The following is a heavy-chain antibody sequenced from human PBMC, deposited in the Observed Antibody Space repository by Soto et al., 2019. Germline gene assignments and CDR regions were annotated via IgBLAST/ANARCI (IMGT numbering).Heavy chain of an antibody. V-gene: IGHV1-18*01. D-gene: IGHD2-2*01. CDR2: ISAYNGNT. Sequence: ASVKVSCKASGYTFTSYGISWVRLAPGQGLEWMGWISAYNGNTNYAQKLQGRVTMTTDTSTSTAYMELRSLRSDDTAVYYCARDIVVVPAARLYYYYGMDVWGQGTTATVSS. CDR1: GYTFTSYG. CDR3: ARDIVVVPAARLYYYYGMDV. J-gene: IGHJ6*02.